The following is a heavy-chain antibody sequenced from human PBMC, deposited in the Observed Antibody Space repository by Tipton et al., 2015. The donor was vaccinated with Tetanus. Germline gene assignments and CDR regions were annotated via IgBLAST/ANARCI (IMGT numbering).Heavy chain of an antibody. D-gene: IGHD5-12*01. CDR3: ASRRESGNGYDYYYYYGMDV. Sequence: QLVQSGAEVKKPGSSVKVSCKASGGTFSSYAISWVRQAPGQGLEWMGRINPNSGGTNYAQKFQGRVTMTRDTSISTAYMELSRLGSDDTAVYYCASRRESGNGYDYYYYYGMDVWGQGTTVTVSS. CDR1: GGTFSSYA. CDR2: INPNSGGT. J-gene: IGHJ6*02. V-gene: IGHV1-2*06.